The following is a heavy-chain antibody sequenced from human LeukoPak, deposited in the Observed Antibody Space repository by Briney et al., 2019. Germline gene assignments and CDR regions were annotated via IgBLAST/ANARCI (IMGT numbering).Heavy chain of an antibody. D-gene: IGHD3-10*01. CDR3: ARGGYNDF. CDR1: GASISSDSW. Sequence: SGTLSLTCAVSGASISSDSWWNWVRQPPGKGLEWIAEIHHSGVTNYNPSLKSRVTISIDKSENQFSLKLNSVTAADTAVYYCARGGYNDFWGQGTLVTVSS. J-gene: IGHJ4*02. CDR2: IHHSGVT. V-gene: IGHV4-4*02.